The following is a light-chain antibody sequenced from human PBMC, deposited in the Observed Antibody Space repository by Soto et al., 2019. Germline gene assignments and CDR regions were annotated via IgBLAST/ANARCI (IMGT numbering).Light chain of an antibody. Sequence: DIQMTQSPSTLSASVGDRVTITCRASQSISSWLAWYKQKPGKAPKLLIYTASSIESRVPSRFSGSDSGTDFTLTISSLQPDDFVNYYYQQYYSYAGYTVGQGTKLEIK. V-gene: IGKV1-5*03. CDR2: TAS. J-gene: IGKJ2*01. CDR1: QSISSW. CDR3: QQYYSYAGYT.